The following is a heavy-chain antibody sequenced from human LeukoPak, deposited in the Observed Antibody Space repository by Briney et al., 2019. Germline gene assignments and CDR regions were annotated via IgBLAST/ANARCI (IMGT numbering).Heavy chain of an antibody. V-gene: IGHV3-66*01. CDR1: GFTVSSNY. Sequence: GASLRLSCAASGFTVSSNYMSWVRQAPGKGLEWVSVIYSGGSTYYADSVKGRFTISRDNSKNTLYLQMNSLRAEDTAVYYCARALQLWLPLDYWGQGTLVTVSS. CDR2: IYSGGST. CDR3: ARALQLWLPLDY. J-gene: IGHJ4*02. D-gene: IGHD5-18*01.